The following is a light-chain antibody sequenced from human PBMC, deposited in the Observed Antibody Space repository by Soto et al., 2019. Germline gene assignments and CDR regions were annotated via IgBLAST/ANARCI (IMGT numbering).Light chain of an antibody. V-gene: IGKV1-39*01. CDR1: HYISTT. CDR3: QQSYSTPPDT. CDR2: AAS. J-gene: IGKJ2*01. Sequence: DIQMTQSPSSLSASVGDRVTISCRASHYISTTLNWYQKKPGKAPKLLIHAASSLHSGVPSRLSGSGSGTDFTLTIDSLQPEDFATYYCQQSYSTPPDTLGQGTKLEIQ.